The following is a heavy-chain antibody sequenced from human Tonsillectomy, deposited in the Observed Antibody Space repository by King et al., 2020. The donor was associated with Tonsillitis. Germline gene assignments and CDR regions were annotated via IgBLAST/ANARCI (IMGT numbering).Heavy chain of an antibody. CDR1: GGSISSGSYY. CDR3: ARDSPPGYYYYMDV. J-gene: IGHJ6*03. Sequence: VQLQESGPGLVKPTQTLSLTCTVSGGSISSGSYYWSWIRQPAGKGLEWIGRIYTSGSTNYNPSLKSRVTISVDTSKNQFSLKMSSVTAADTAVYYCARDSPPGYYYYMDVWGKGTTVTVSS. V-gene: IGHV4-61*02. CDR2: IYTSGST.